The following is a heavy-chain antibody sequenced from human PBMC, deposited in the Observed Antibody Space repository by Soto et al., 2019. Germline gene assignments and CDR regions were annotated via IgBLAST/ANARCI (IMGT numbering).Heavy chain of an antibody. CDR1: GFSLSTSGVG. D-gene: IGHD3-3*01. Sequence: QITLKESGPTLVKPTQPLTLTCTFSGFSLSTSGVGVGWIRQPPGKALEWLALIYWDDDKRYSPSLKSRLTITRTTPKNQVVFKRTTVDPVETATYSCANRQGGPRRITFFNWFDPWGQGTLVTVSS. J-gene: IGHJ5*02. CDR2: IYWDDDK. CDR3: ANRQGGPRRITFFNWFDP. V-gene: IGHV2-5*02.